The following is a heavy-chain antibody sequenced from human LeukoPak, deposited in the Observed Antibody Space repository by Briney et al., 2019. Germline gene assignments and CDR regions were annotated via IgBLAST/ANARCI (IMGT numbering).Heavy chain of an antibody. CDR2: IKQGGSEI. Sequence: GGSLRLSCSASGFTFGSYWMNWVRQAPGKGPEWLTNIKQGGSEINYVDSVRGRFIISRDNAKDSLYLQMNSLRVDDTAVYYCAGGSGWITGDWGHGTLVTVSS. J-gene: IGHJ4*01. CDR1: GFTFGSYW. V-gene: IGHV3-7*03. D-gene: IGHD1-14*01. CDR3: AGGSGWITGD.